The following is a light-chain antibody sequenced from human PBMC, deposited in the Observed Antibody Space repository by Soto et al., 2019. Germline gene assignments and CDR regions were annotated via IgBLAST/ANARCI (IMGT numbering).Light chain of an antibody. CDR1: QSVSRS. V-gene: IGKV3-15*01. Sequence: EIVMTQSPATLSVSPGERVTLSCRASQSVSRSLAWYQQKPGQAPRLLIYGASTRATGIPARFSGSGSGTACTLTISSLQSEDFAVYYRQQYNNWPPFTFGPGTKVDIK. CDR2: GAS. CDR3: QQYNNWPPFT. J-gene: IGKJ3*01.